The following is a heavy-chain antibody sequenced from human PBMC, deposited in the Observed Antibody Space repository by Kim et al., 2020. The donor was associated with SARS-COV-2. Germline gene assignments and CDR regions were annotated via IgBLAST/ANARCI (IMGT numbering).Heavy chain of an antibody. Sequence: STHYANSMKGRLTSTRNDSKNTVYLQMNSLRAEDTAVYFCAREPSTYFDYWGQGTLVTVSS. CDR2: ST. V-gene: IGHV3-66*01. CDR3: AREPSTYFDY. J-gene: IGHJ4*02.